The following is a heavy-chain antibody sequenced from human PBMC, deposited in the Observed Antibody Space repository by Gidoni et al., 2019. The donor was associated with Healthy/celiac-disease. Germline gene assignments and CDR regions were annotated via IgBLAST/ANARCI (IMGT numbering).Heavy chain of an antibody. V-gene: IGHV3-30-3*01. D-gene: IGHD3-10*01. CDR1: GFTFSSYA. CDR3: ARMRRGGSSHGLDY. Sequence: QVQLVESGGGVVQPGRSLRLSCAASGFTFSSYAIHWVRQAPGKGLEGVAVISYDVSNKYYAYSVKGRFTISRSNSKNTLYLQMNRLRAEDTAVYYCARMRRGGSSHGLDYWGQGTLVTVSS. J-gene: IGHJ4*02. CDR2: ISYDVSNK.